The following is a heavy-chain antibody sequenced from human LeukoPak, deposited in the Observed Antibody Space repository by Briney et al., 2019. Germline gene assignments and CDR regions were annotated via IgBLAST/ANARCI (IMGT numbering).Heavy chain of an antibody. V-gene: IGHV3-30*02. Sequence: PGGSLRLSCAASGFTFSSYGMHWVRQAPGKGLEWVAFIRYDGSNKYYADSVKGRFTISRDNSKNTLYLQMNSLRAEDTAVYYCARGYTAYDSSGIWGQGTLVTVS. CDR2: IRYDGSNK. D-gene: IGHD3-22*01. J-gene: IGHJ4*02. CDR1: GFTFSSYG. CDR3: ARGYTAYDSSGI.